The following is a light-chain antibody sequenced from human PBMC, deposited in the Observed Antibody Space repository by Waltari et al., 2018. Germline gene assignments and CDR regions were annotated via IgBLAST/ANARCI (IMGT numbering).Light chain of an antibody. CDR1: QSVLYSSKNKNY. V-gene: IGKV4-1*01. CDR2: WAS. CDR3: QQYYSALRGT. Sequence: DIVMTQSPDSLAVSLGERATINCTSSQSVLYSSKNKNYLAWYQQKPGQPPKLLIYWASTRESGVPDRFSGSGSGTDFTLTISSLQAEDVAVYYCQQYYSALRGTFGPGTKLEIK. J-gene: IGKJ2*01.